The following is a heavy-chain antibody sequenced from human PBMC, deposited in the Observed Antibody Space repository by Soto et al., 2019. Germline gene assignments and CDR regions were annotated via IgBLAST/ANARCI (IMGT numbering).Heavy chain of an antibody. CDR3: ARGDDSLGVCGMDV. CDR1: GGSIRSGDYY. J-gene: IGHJ6*02. D-gene: IGHD3-16*01. CDR2: IYYSGST. Sequence: QVQLQESGPGLVKPSQTLSLTCTVSGGSIRSGDYYWTWIRQPPGKGLEWIGYIYYSGSTSYNPSLKSRVTISVDTSKNQFSLKLRSVTAADTAVYFCARGDDSLGVCGMDVWGQGTTVTVSS. V-gene: IGHV4-30-4*01.